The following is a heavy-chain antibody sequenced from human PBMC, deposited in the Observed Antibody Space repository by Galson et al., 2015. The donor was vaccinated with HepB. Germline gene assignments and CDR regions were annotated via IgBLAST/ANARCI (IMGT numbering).Heavy chain of an antibody. J-gene: IGHJ3*02. CDR1: GFTFSSYG. V-gene: IGHV3-33*01. Sequence: SLRLSCAASGFTFSSYGMHWVRQAPGKGLEWVAVIWYDGSNKYYADSVKGRFTISRDNSKNTLYLQMNSLRAEDTAVYYCARHGPSWLVGATNGLAFDIWGQGTMITVSS. CDR3: ARHGPSWLVGATNGLAFDI. CDR2: IWYDGSNK. D-gene: IGHD1-26*01.